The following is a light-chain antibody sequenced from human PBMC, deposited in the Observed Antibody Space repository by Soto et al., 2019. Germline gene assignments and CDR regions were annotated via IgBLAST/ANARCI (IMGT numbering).Light chain of an antibody. CDR1: DGIINS. Sequence: DIQVTQSPSSLSASVGDRVTITCQASDGIINSLNWYQQKPGKAPKLLIHDASNLERGVPSRFSGSGSGTDFSLTVDSLQPEDTATYYCQQYDHPPYTFGQGTKLEIK. J-gene: IGKJ2*01. CDR2: DAS. CDR3: QQYDHPPYT. V-gene: IGKV1-33*01.